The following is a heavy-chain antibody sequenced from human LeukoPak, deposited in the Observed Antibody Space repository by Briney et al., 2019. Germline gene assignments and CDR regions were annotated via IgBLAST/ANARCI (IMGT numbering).Heavy chain of an antibody. V-gene: IGHV3-15*01. Sequence: GGSLRLSCATSGLTFTSAWLTWVRQAPGKGLEWVGRIKSKSVGETTDYAAPVKGRFTISGDDSENTLYLQMNSLKTEDTAVYYCTTHSGNDLRSWGQGTLVTVSS. CDR1: GLTFTSAW. J-gene: IGHJ5*02. CDR3: TTHSGNDLRS. D-gene: IGHD5-12*01. CDR2: IKSKSVGETT.